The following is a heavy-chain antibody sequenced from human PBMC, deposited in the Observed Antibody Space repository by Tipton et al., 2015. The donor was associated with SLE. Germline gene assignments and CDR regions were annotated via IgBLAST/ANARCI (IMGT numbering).Heavy chain of an antibody. Sequence: LRLSCTVSGGSISSHYWSWIRQPPGKGLEWIGYIYYSGSTNYNPSLKSRVTISVDTSKNQFSLKLSSVTAADTAVYYCARVVTIFGVVHYYGMDVWGQGTTVTVSS. D-gene: IGHD3-3*01. CDR3: ARVVTIFGVVHYYGMDV. CDR2: IYYSGST. V-gene: IGHV4-59*11. CDR1: GGSISSHY. J-gene: IGHJ6*02.